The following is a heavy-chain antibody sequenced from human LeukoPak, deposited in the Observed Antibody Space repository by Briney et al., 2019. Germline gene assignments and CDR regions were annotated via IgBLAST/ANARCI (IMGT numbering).Heavy chain of an antibody. D-gene: IGHD1-26*01. CDR1: GFTFSSYW. CDR3: ARAAGRSYNVAFDI. CDR2: INSDGSST. J-gene: IGHJ3*02. V-gene: IGHV3-74*01. Sequence: SGGSLRLSCAASGFTFSSYWMHWVRQAPGKGLVWVSRINSDGSSTSYADSVKGRFTISRDNAKNTLYLQMNSLRAEDTAVYYCARAAGRSYNVAFDIWGQGTMVTVSS.